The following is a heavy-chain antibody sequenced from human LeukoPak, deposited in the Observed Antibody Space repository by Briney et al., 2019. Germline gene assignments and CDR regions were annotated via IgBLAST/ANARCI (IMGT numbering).Heavy chain of an antibody. J-gene: IGHJ5*02. CDR2: IYYSGST. CDR3: ARVAGIEPDWFDP. V-gene: IGHV4-30-4*01. CDR1: GGSISSGDYY. Sequence: SEILSLTCTVSGGSISSGDYYWSWIRQPPGKGLEWIGYIYYSGSTYYNPSLKSRVTISVDTTKNQFSLKLSSVTAADTAVYYCARVAGIEPDWFDPWGQGTLVTVSS. D-gene: IGHD5-18*01.